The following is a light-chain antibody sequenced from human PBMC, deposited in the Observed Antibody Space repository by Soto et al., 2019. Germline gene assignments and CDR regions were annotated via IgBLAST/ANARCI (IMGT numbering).Light chain of an antibody. CDR1: QSILYSSNNKNY. J-gene: IGKJ2*01. CDR2: WAS. Sequence: DIVMTQSPDSLAVSLGERATVNCKSSQSILYSSNNKNYLAWYQQKPGQPPKLLIYWASTRESGVPDRFSGSGSGTDFTLTINSLQAEDVAVYYCHQYYSPPHTFGQGTKLEIK. CDR3: HQYYSPPHT. V-gene: IGKV4-1*01.